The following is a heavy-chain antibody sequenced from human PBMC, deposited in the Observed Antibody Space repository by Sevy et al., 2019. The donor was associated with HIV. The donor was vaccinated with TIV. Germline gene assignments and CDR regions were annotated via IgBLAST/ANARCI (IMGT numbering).Heavy chain of an antibody. Sequence: GGSLRLSCVASGFTFSTYSMHWVRQAPGKGLEWVAFIRYDGSNKYYADSVKGRFTISRDNSKNTLYLQMNSLRAEDTAVYYCAKDAPPGYCSGGSCYTNWFDPWGQGTLVTVSS. J-gene: IGHJ5*02. CDR3: AKDAPPGYCSGGSCYTNWFDP. CDR1: GFTFSTYS. V-gene: IGHV3-30*02. CDR2: IRYDGSNK. D-gene: IGHD2-15*01.